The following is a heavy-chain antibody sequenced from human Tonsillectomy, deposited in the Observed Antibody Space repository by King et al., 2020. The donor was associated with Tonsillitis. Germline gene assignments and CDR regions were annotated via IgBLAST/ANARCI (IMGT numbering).Heavy chain of an antibody. Sequence: VQLVESGGGVVQTGGSLRLSCAASGFTFNAYSIHWVRQAPGRGLEWVAVISHDGITRFYADSVKGRFTISRDNSKNTLYLQMNGLRSEDTAMYYCAREKGPLHSWVYDYWGQGTLVTVSS. CDR2: ISHDGITR. J-gene: IGHJ4*02. CDR3: AREKGPLHSWVYDY. V-gene: IGHV3-30-3*01. CDR1: GFTFNAYS. D-gene: IGHD1-14*01.